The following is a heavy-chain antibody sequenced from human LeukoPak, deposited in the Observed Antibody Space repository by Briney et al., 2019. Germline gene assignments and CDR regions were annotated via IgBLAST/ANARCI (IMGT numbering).Heavy chain of an antibody. Sequence: ASVKVSCKASGYTFTGHYMHWVRQAPGQGLEWMGWINPNSGGTNYAQKFQGGVTMTRDTSISTAYMELSRLRSDDTAVYYCAREVYGDYASNWFDPWGQGTLVTVSS. CDR3: AREVYGDYASNWFDP. CDR1: GYTFTGHY. CDR2: INPNSGGT. J-gene: IGHJ5*02. V-gene: IGHV1-2*02. D-gene: IGHD4-17*01.